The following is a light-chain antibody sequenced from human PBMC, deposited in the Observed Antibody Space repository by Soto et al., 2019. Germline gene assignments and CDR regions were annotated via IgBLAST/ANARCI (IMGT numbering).Light chain of an antibody. CDR2: DNT. V-gene: IGLV1-40*01. CDR3: PSFDQYLSALV. Sequence: QSVLTQPPSVSGAPGERVTISCTGSSSDIGAGYRVRWYQQVPGTAPKLLIYDNTNRPSGVSVRFSGSKSGTSASLAISGLQAEDAADYYCPSFDQYLSALVFGGGTKLTVL. J-gene: IGLJ7*01. CDR1: SSDIGAGYR.